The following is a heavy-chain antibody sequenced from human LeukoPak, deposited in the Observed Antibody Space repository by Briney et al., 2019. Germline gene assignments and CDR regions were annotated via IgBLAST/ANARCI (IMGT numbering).Heavy chain of an antibody. CDR1: GFNFGDYN. V-gene: IGHV3-11*01. Sequence: GSLRLSCVASGFNFGDYNMSWIHQAPGKGLKWISFISSSSSAIYYADSVKGRFTISRDNAKNSLYLQMNSLRVEDTAVYYCARASVTTIDWFDPWGQGTLVTVSS. J-gene: IGHJ5*02. CDR3: ARASVTTIDWFDP. CDR2: ISSSSSAI. D-gene: IGHD4-17*01.